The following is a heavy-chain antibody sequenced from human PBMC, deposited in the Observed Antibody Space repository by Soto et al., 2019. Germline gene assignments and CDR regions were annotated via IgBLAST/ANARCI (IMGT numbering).Heavy chain of an antibody. CDR3: ARASNPPHSASPRSLNWFDP. J-gene: IGHJ5*02. D-gene: IGHD3-10*01. CDR1: GGTFSSYT. V-gene: IGHV1-69*02. CDR2: IIPILGIA. Sequence: ASVKVSCKASGGTFSSYTISWVRQAPGQGLEWMGRIIPILGIANYAQKFQGRVTITADKSTSTAYMELSSLRSEDTAVYYCARASNPPHSASPRSLNWFDPWGQGTLVTVSS.